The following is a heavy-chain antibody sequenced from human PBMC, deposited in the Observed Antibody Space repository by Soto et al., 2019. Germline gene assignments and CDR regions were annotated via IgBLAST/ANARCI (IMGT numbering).Heavy chain of an antibody. Sequence: EVQLVESGGGLVQPGRSLRLSCAASGVSFDDYGMHWVRQAPGKGLEWVSGINWSSGRTGYADSVKGRFTVSRDNAKNSLYLQMNSLRPEDTALYDCEKDMRRSTDQIDFIFDFWGQGTLVAVSS. D-gene: IGHD3-3*01. J-gene: IGHJ4*02. CDR1: GVSFDDYG. V-gene: IGHV3-9*01. CDR3: EKDMRRSTDQIDFIFDF. CDR2: INWSSGRT.